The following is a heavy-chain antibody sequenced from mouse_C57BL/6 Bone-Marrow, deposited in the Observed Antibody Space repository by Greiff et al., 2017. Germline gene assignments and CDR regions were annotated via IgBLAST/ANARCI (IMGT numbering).Heavy chain of an antibody. CDR2: IYPGDGDT. V-gene: IGHV1-82*01. Sequence: QVQLQQSGPELVKPGASVKISCKASGYAFSSSWMNWVKQRPGKGLEWIGRIYPGDGDTNYNGKFKGKAQLTADKSSSTAYMQLSSLTSEDSAVYFCARTHYYGSSPTPYIDDGGTGTTVTVSS. D-gene: IGHD1-1*01. CDR1: GYAFSSSW. J-gene: IGHJ1*03. CDR3: ARTHYYGSSPTPYIDD.